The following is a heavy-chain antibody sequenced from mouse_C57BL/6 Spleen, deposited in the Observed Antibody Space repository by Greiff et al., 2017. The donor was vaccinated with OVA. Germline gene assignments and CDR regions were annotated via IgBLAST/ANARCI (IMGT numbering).Heavy chain of an antibody. CDR1: GYTFTDYY. CDR3: ARDRDTTVVAPYYFDY. Sequence: VMLVESGPELVKPGASVKISCKASGYTFTDYYINWVKQRPGQGLEWIGWIFPGSGSTYYNEKFKGKATLTVDKSSSTAYMLLSSLTSEDSAVYFCARDRDTTVVAPYYFDYWGQGTTLTVSS. D-gene: IGHD1-1*01. J-gene: IGHJ2*01. CDR2: IFPGSGST. V-gene: IGHV1-75*01.